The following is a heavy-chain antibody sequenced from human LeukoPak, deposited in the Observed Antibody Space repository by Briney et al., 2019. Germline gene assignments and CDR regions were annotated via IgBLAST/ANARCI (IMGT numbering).Heavy chain of an antibody. CDR2: ISGSGGST. CDR1: GFTFSSYA. Sequence: GGSLRLSCAASGFTFSSYAMSWVRQAPGKGLEWVSAISGSGGSTYYADSVKGRFTISRDNSKNTLYLQMNSLRAEDTAVYYCASRGYYYDSGGYYYEYYFDYWGQGTLVTVSS. CDR3: ASRGYYYDSGGYYYEYYFDY. V-gene: IGHV3-23*01. D-gene: IGHD3-22*01. J-gene: IGHJ4*02.